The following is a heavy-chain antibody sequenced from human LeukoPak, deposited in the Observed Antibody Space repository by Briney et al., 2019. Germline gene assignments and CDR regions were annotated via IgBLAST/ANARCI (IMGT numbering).Heavy chain of an antibody. Sequence: GGSLRLSCAASGFTFSSYWMSWVRQAPGKGLEWVANIKQDGSEKYYVDSVKGRFTISRDNAKNSLYLQMNSLRAEDTAVYYCAREGVGTALRTFDYWGLGTLVTVSS. V-gene: IGHV3-7*01. CDR3: AREGVGTALRTFDY. CDR2: IKQDGSEK. D-gene: IGHD4-23*01. CDR1: GFTFSSYW. J-gene: IGHJ4*02.